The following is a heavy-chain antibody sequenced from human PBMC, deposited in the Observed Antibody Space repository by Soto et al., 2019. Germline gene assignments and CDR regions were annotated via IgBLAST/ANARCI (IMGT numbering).Heavy chain of an antibody. CDR1: GGSVSSGTYY. CDR3: SYSSGWFGLDY. CDR2: IYYSGST. Sequence: TLSLTCTVSGGSVSSGTYYWSWIRQPPGKGLEWIGYIYYSGSTNYNPSLKSRVTISVDTSKNQFSLKLSSVTAADTAVYYCSYSSGWFGLDYWGQGTLVTVSS. J-gene: IGHJ4*02. D-gene: IGHD6-19*01. V-gene: IGHV4-61*01.